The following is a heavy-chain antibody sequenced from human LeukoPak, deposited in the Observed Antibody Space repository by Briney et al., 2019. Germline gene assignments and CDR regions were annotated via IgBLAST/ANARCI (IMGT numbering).Heavy chain of an antibody. CDR2: LQYDARNE. D-gene: IGHD3-10*01. CDR3: ARSWFGDDAFDI. CDR1: GLVFSNYG. V-gene: IGHV3-33*05. Sequence: GGSLRLSRQTSGLVFSNYGMHWVRPAPAKGLAGVAYLQYDARNEYYADSVNGRFIISRDNAKKSLYLQMNSLRAEDTAVYYCARSWFGDDAFDIWGQGTMVTVSS. J-gene: IGHJ3*02.